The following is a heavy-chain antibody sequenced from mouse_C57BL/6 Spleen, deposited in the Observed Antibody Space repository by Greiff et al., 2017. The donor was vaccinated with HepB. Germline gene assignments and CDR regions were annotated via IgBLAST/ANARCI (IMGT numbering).Heavy chain of an antibody. CDR1: GYTFTSYW. Sequence: QVQLQQPGAELVRPGSSVKLSCKASGYTFTSYWMDWVKQRPGQGLEWIGNIYPSDSETHYNQKFKDKATLTVDKSSSTAYMQLSSLTSADSAVYYCARRVGWPRLYAMDYWGQGTSVTVSS. CDR2: IYPSDSET. V-gene: IGHV1-61*01. J-gene: IGHJ4*01. CDR3: ARRVGWPRLYAMDY. D-gene: IGHD1-1*02.